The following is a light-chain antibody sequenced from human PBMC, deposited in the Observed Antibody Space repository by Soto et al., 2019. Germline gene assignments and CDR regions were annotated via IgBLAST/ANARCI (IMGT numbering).Light chain of an antibody. CDR3: AAWDGSLNRYV. CDR1: TSNIGSSA. Sequence: SVLTQPPSASRTPGQTVTISCSGSTSNIGSSAVNWYQQLPGTAPKLLIYANDQRPSGVPARFSGSKSGTSASLAISGLQSEDEADYYCAAWDGSLNRYVFAAGTKVTVL. V-gene: IGLV1-44*01. CDR2: AND. J-gene: IGLJ1*01.